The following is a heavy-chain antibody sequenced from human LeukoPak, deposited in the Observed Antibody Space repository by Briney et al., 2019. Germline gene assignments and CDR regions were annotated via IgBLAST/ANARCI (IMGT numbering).Heavy chain of an antibody. J-gene: IGHJ4*02. Sequence: SETLSLTCSVSGSSISNFYWSWVRQAPGKGLEWIGYIDSSGSTSYNPSLKSRVTISIDTSKKQFSLRLRSVAAADTAVYFCARGLSSTRRESDYWGQGTLVTVSS. CDR2: IDSSGST. CDR1: GSSISNFY. CDR3: ARGLSSTRRESDY. V-gene: IGHV4-59*01. D-gene: IGHD2-2*01.